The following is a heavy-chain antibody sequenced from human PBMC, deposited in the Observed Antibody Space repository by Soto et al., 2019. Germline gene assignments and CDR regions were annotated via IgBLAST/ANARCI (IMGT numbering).Heavy chain of an antibody. CDR1: GGSVSSGSYY. Sequence: QVQLQESGPGLVKPSETLSLTCTVAGGSVSSGSYYWSWIRQPPGKGLEWIGYIYYSGSTNYNPSLKGRVHLSVEKSKNQFALKLSSVTAADTAVYYCAKETVTTTYFDYWGQGTLVTVSS. D-gene: IGHD4-4*01. J-gene: IGHJ4*02. CDR3: AKETVTTTYFDY. V-gene: IGHV4-61*01. CDR2: IYYSGST.